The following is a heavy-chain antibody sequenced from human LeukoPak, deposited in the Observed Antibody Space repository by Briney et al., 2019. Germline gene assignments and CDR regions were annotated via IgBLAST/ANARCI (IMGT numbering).Heavy chain of an antibody. CDR3: ARDKALRYFDWLQNGMDV. Sequence: GASVKVSCKASGYTFTGYYMHWVRQAPGQGLEWMGWINPNSGGTNYAQKFQGRVTMTGDTSISTAYMELSRLRSDDTAVYYCARDKALRYFDWLQNGMDVWGQGTTVTVSS. J-gene: IGHJ6*02. V-gene: IGHV1-2*02. CDR2: INPNSGGT. D-gene: IGHD3-9*01. CDR1: GYTFTGYY.